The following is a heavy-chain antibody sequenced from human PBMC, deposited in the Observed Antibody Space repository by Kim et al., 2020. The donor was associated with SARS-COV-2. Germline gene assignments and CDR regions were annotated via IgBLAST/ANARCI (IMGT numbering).Heavy chain of an antibody. CDR1: GYTFTGYY. CDR2: INPNSGGT. D-gene: IGHD3-3*01. CDR3: ARDRRYDFWSGDEEEDSFDY. Sequence: ASVKVSCKASGYTFTGYYMHWVRQAPGQGLEWMGWINPNSGGTNYAQKFQGRVTMTRDTSISTAYMELSRLRSDDTAVYYCARDRRYDFWSGDEEEDSFDYWGQGTLVTVSS. J-gene: IGHJ4*02. V-gene: IGHV1-2*02.